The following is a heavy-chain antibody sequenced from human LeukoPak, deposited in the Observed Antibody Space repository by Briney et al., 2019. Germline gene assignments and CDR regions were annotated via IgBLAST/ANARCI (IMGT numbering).Heavy chain of an antibody. V-gene: IGHV4-4*07. CDR2: IYSSGST. CDR3: ARDKDDRRFGV. J-gene: IGHJ6*02. CDR1: GGSINNYY. D-gene: IGHD3-3*01. Sequence: SETLSLTCTVSGGSINNYYWSWIRQPAGEGLEWIGRIYSSGSTNSNPSLKSRVTMSVDTSKNQFSLKLTSVTAADTAVYYCARDKDDRRFGVWGQGTTVTVSS.